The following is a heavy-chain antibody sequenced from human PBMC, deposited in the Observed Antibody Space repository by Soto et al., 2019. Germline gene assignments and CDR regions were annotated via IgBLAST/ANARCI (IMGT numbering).Heavy chain of an antibody. CDR2: MNPNSGNT. Sequence: ASVKVSCKASGYTFTSYDINWVRQATGQGLEWMGWMNPNSGNTGYAQKFQGRVTMTRNTSISTAYMELGSLRSEDTAGYYCARESNVYCSSTSCTNYYYYYMDVWGKGTTVTVSS. CDR1: GYTFTSYD. V-gene: IGHV1-8*01. CDR3: ARESNVYCSSTSCTNYYYYYMDV. J-gene: IGHJ6*03. D-gene: IGHD2-2*01.